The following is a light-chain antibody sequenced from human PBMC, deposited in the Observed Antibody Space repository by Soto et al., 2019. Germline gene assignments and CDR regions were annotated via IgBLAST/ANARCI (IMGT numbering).Light chain of an antibody. V-gene: IGKV1-39*01. Sequence: DLQMTQSPSFLSASVGDSVTLTCRASQSISSYVNWYQQKPGRAPKILIYATSVLQGGVPSRFSGSQSGTEFTLTISSLQPEDFATYYCQQSYSFPRTFGGGTKVEFK. CDR1: QSISSY. CDR3: QQSYSFPRT. J-gene: IGKJ4*01. CDR2: ATS.